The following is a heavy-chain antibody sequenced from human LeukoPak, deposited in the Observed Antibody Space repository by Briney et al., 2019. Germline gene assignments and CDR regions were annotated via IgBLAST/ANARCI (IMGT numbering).Heavy chain of an antibody. Sequence: SETLSLTCTVSGGSLSRYYWSWIRQPPGKGLEWIGYIYYSGSTNYNPSLKSRVTISIDTSKNQFSLRLSSVTAADTAVYYCARFHYYGSGSSFDYWGQGTLVTVSS. J-gene: IGHJ4*02. CDR1: GGSLSRYY. V-gene: IGHV4-59*01. CDR3: ARFHYYGSGSSFDY. CDR2: IYYSGST. D-gene: IGHD3-10*01.